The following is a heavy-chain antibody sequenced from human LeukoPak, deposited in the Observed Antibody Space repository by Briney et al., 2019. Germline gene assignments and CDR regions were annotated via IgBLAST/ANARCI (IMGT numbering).Heavy chain of an antibody. Sequence: QTGGSLRLSCAVSGFTFSSYWMHWVRQDPGKGLVWVSRINTDGSSTSYADSVKGRFTVSRDNSKNTLYLQMNSLRAEDTAVYYCARMESSSWFGGFDYWGQGTLVTVSS. CDR1: GFTFSSYW. J-gene: IGHJ4*02. CDR3: ARMESSSWFGGFDY. V-gene: IGHV3-74*01. D-gene: IGHD6-13*01. CDR2: INTDGSST.